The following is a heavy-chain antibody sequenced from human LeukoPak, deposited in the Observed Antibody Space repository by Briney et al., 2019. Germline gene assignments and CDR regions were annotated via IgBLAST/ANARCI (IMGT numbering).Heavy chain of an antibody. CDR1: GGSFSGYY. J-gene: IGHJ5*02. D-gene: IGHD3-10*01. V-gene: IGHV4-34*01. CDR2: INHSGST. Sequence: SETLSLTCAVYGGSFSGYYWSWIRQPPGKGLEWIGEINHSGSTNYIPSLKSRVTISVDTSKNQFSLKLISVTAADTAVYYCASWRWEGFGADRVDWFDPWGQGTLVTVSS. CDR3: ASWRWEGFGADRVDWFDP.